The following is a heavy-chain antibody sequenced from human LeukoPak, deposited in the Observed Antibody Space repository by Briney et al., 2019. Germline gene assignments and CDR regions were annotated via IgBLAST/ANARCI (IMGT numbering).Heavy chain of an antibody. CDR2: IYTSGYT. CDR3: ARDCSGGSCYSGVVDY. V-gene: IGHV4-4*07. D-gene: IGHD2-15*01. CDR1: GGSISSNY. Sequence: PSETLSLTCTVSGGSISSNYWSWIRQPAGKGLEWIGRIYTSGYTNYNPSLKSRVTMSVDTSKNQFSLKLNSLTAADAAVYYCARDCSGGSCYSGVVDYWGQGTLVTVSS. J-gene: IGHJ4*02.